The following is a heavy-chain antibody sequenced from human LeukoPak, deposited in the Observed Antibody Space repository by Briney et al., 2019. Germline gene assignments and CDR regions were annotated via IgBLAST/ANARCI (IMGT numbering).Heavy chain of an antibody. D-gene: IGHD6-13*01. J-gene: IGHJ4*02. V-gene: IGHV3-21*01. CDR2: IDSSSSYI. Sequence: GGSLRLSCAPSGFTFSNVWMSWVRQAPGKGLEWVSSIDSSSSYIYYADSVKGRFTISRDNAKNSLYLQMNSLRAEDTAVYYCTKKGSRIAAAGPYFDYWGQGTLVTVSS. CDR1: GFTFSNVW. CDR3: TKKGSRIAAAGPYFDY.